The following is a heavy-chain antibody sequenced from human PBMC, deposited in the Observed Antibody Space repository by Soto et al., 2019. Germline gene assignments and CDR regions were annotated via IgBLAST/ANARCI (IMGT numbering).Heavy chain of an antibody. CDR1: GFTFSTHA. CDR2: ISYDGTTK. D-gene: IGHD6-13*01. Sequence: QVHLVESGGGVVRPGGSLRLSCAASGFTFSTHAMHWVRQAPGKGLEWVALISYDGTTKYYADSVKGRFTISRDNSKNTLYLQMNSLRGEDMAIYYCARDRPYSSSWYPEYWGQGTLGTVSS. CDR3: ARDRPYSSSWYPEY. V-gene: IGHV3-30-3*01. J-gene: IGHJ4*02.